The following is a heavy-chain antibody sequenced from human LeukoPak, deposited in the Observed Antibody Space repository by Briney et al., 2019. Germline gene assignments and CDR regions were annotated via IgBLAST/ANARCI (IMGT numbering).Heavy chain of an antibody. Sequence: SETLSLTCTVSGVSISSYYWSWIWQPAGKGLEWIGRIHTSGSTKYNPSLMSRVTMSVDTSKNQFSLKVSSVTAADTAVYYCARDRYYYGSGSYPYMDVWGKGTTVTISS. CDR3: ARDRYYYGSGSYPYMDV. CDR1: GVSISSYY. CDR2: IHTSGST. J-gene: IGHJ6*03. V-gene: IGHV4-4*07. D-gene: IGHD3-10*01.